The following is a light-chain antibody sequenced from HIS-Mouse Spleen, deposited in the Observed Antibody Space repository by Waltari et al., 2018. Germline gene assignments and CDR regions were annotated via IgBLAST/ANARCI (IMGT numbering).Light chain of an antibody. Sequence: QSALTQPPSASGSPGQSVTIPCTGTSSDVGGYHYVSWYQQHPGKAPKLMIYEVSKRPSGVPDRFSGSKSGNTASLTVSGLQAEDEADYYCSSYAGSNNFVVFGGGTKLTVL. CDR2: EVS. CDR3: SSYAGSNNFVV. CDR1: SSDVGGYHY. J-gene: IGLJ2*01. V-gene: IGLV2-8*01.